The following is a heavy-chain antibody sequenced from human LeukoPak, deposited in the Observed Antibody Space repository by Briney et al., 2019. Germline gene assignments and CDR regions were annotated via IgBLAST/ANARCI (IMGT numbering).Heavy chain of an antibody. D-gene: IGHD2-21*01. J-gene: IGHJ4*02. Sequence: PGRSLGLSCAASGFTFSDYGMHWVRQAPGKGLEWVAVIWYDGSNIYYTDSVKGRFTISRDNSRNTLYLQMNSLRAEDTAVYYCVRELPPVVQYYFDHWGPGTLVTVSS. CDR3: VRELPPVVQYYFDH. V-gene: IGHV3-33*01. CDR1: GFTFSDYG. CDR2: IWYDGSNI.